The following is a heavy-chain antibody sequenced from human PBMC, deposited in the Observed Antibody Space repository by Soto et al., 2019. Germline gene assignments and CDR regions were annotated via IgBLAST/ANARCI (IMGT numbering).Heavy chain of an antibody. V-gene: IGHV3-33*01. J-gene: IGHJ4*02. CDR3: ARAPLLLFGDAASDY. Sequence: PGGSLRLSCAASGFTFSSYGMHWVRQAPGKGLEWVAVIWYDGSNKYHADSVKGRFTISRDNSKNTLYLQMNSLRAEDTAVYYCARAPLLLFGDAASDYWGQGTLVTVSS. CDR2: IWYDGSNK. CDR1: GFTFSSYG. D-gene: IGHD3-10*01.